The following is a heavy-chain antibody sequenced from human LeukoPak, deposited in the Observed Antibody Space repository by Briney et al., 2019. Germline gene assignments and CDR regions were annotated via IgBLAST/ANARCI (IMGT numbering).Heavy chain of an antibody. CDR3: ARLPLLPYSSGYYDY. V-gene: IGHV4-38-2*02. CDR1: GYSISSGYY. D-gene: IGHD6-19*01. J-gene: IGHJ4*02. Sequence: SETLSLACTVSGYSISSGYYWGWIRQPPGKGLEWIAIIYHSGITYYNPSLKSRVLISADTSKNQFSLTLNSVAAADTAVYYCARLPLLPYSSGYYDYWGQGTLVTVSS. CDR2: IYHSGIT.